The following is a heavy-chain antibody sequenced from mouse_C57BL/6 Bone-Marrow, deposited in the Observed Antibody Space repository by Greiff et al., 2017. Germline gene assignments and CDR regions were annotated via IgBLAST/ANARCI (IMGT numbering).Heavy chain of an antibody. V-gene: IGHV1-55*01. CDR2: IYPGSGST. CDR1: GYTFTSYW. D-gene: IGHD2-3*01. Sequence: VQLQQPGAELVKPGASVKMSCKASGYTFTSYWITWVKQRPGQGLEWIGDIYPGSGSTNYNEKFKSKATLTVDTSSSTAYMQLSSLTSEDSAVYYCARCYDGYSYWYFDVWGTGTTVTVSS. CDR3: ARCYDGYSYWYFDV. J-gene: IGHJ1*03.